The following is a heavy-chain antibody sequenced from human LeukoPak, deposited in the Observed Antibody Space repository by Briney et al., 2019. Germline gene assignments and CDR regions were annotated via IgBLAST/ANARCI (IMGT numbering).Heavy chain of an antibody. CDR1: GGSISSYY. CDR2: IYYSGST. CDR3: ARVTGYMIEDYFDY. V-gene: IGHV4-59*01. D-gene: IGHD3-22*01. J-gene: IGHJ4*02. Sequence: SETLSLTCTVSGGSISSYYWSWIRQPPGKGLEWIGYIYYSGSTNYNPSLKSRVTISVDTSKNQFSLRLSSVTAADTAVYYCARVTGYMIEDYFDYWGQGTPVTVSS.